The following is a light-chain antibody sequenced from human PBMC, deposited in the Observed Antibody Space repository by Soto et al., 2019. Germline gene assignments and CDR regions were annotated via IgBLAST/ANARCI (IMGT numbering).Light chain of an antibody. CDR2: GNI. CDR1: ISNMGAGYD. V-gene: IGLV1-40*01. CDR3: QSYDSTLSASYV. J-gene: IGLJ1*01. Sequence: QSVMTQPPSVSGAPGQRVTISCTGSISNMGAGYDVHWYQQRPGTAPKLLIFGNINRPSGVPDRFSGSKSGTSASLAITGLQAEDEGDYYCQSYDSTLSASYVFRTGTKVTVL.